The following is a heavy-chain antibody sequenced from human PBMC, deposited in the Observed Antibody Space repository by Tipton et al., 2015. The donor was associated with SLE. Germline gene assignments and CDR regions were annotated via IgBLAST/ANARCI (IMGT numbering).Heavy chain of an antibody. D-gene: IGHD1-20*01. V-gene: IGHV4-59*01. J-gene: IGHJ4*02. Sequence: TLSLTCSVSGGSISSKYWSWIRQAPGKGLEWIGYFSYSGGINYNPSLKSRVTISADTSKNQFSLKLSSVTAADTAVYYCVRGTENNWKPRFDLWGQGILVAVSS. CDR1: GGSISSKY. CDR3: VRGTENNWKPRFDL. CDR2: FSYSGGI.